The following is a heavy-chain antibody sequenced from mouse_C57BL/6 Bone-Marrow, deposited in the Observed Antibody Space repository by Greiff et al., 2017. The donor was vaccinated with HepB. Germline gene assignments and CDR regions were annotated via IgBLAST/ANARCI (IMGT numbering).Heavy chain of an antibody. CDR1: GYTFTSYG. CDR2: IYNGNGYN. J-gene: IGHJ3*01. Sequence: EVQLQQSGAELVRPGSSVKMSCKTSGYTFTSYGINWVQQRPGQGLEWIGYIYNGNGYNEYNEKFKGKATLTSDTSSSTAYIQLSSLTSEAAAIYFCARCECDGWVAFWGRGTLVTVSA. V-gene: IGHV1-58*01. CDR3: ARCECDGWVAF.